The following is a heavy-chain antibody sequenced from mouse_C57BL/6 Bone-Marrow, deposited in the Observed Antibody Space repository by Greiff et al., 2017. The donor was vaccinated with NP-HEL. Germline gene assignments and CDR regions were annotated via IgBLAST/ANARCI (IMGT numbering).Heavy chain of an antibody. D-gene: IGHD1-1*01. V-gene: IGHV14-2*01. CDR1: GFTFTSYY. CDR3: ARDYGSSYGFAY. CDR2: IDPDDGDT. J-gene: IGHJ3*01. Sequence: VQLQQSGAELVKPGASVKLSCTASGFTFTSYYMHWVKQRPEQGLEWIGVIDPDDGDTNYTPNFKGKATMTADTSSNTAYLQLSSLTSEDTAVYYCARDYGSSYGFAYWGQGTLVTVSA.